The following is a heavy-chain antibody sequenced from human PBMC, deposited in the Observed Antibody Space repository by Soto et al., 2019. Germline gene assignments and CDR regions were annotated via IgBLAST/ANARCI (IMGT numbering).Heavy chain of an antibody. D-gene: IGHD5-12*01. CDR1: GYTFTGYY. J-gene: IGHJ4*02. V-gene: IGHV1-2*04. CDR2: INPNSGDT. Sequence: ASVKVSCKASGYTFTGYYMHWVRQAPGQGLEWMGWINPNSGDTNYAQKFQGWVTMTRDTSISTAYMELSRLRSDDTAVYYCARSKGYSGYGYFDYWGQGTLVTVSS. CDR3: ARSKGYSGYGYFDY.